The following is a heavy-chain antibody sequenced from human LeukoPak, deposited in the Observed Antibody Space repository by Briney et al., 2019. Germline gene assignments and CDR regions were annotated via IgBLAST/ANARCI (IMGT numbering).Heavy chain of an antibody. Sequence: GGSLRLSCAASGFTFSSYSMDWVRQAPGKGLEWGSYISSSSSTIYYADSVKGRFTISRDNAKNSLYLQMNSLRAEDTAVYYCARGVATYYYDSSGYYWGQGTLVTVSS. J-gene: IGHJ4*02. V-gene: IGHV3-48*01. CDR1: GFTFSSYS. D-gene: IGHD3-22*01. CDR3: ARGVATYYYDSSGYY. CDR2: ISSSSSTI.